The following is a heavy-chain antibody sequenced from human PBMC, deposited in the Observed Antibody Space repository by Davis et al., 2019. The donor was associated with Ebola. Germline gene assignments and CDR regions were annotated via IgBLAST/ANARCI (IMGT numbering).Heavy chain of an antibody. J-gene: IGHJ5*02. D-gene: IGHD3-3*01. Sequence: PGGSLRLSCTVSGGSISSYYWSWIRQPPGKGLEWIGYIYYSGSTNYNPSLKSRVTISVDTSKNQFSLKLSSVTAADTAEYYCARGGYYDFWSGYYPYKWNSNWFDPWGQGTLVTVSS. CDR3: ARGGYYDFWSGYYPYKWNSNWFDP. CDR2: IYYSGST. CDR1: GGSISSYY. V-gene: IGHV4-59*01.